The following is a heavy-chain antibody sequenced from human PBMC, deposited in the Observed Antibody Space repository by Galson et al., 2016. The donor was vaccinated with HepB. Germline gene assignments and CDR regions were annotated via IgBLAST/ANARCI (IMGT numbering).Heavy chain of an antibody. Sequence: LRLSCAVTGFTVRSNYVGWVRHGPEKGLEWDAIVYAGGNTNYADSVKGRFTISTHESENAMSLQMRSLGGEDTAGYYCVTYCTGGSGKVRCWGQGTLVTVSS. CDR1: GFTVRSNY. CDR3: VTYCTGGSGKVRC. D-gene: IGHD2-8*02. V-gene: IGHV3-53*01. CDR2: VYAGGNT. J-gene: IGHJ4*02.